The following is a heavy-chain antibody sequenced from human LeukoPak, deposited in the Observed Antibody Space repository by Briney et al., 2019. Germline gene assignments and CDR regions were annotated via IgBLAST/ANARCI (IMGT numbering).Heavy chain of an antibody. D-gene: IGHD1-7*01. V-gene: IGHV4-39*01. J-gene: IGHJ4*02. CDR1: NDSIRSGDYY. CDR3: ASHYNWNYAAPFDY. CDR2: IYYSGST. Sequence: SETLSLTCTVSNDSIRSGDYYWGWIRQPPGKGLEWIGSIYYSGSTYYNPSLKSRVTISVDTSKNQFSLKLSSVTAADTAVYYRASHYNWNYAAPFDYWGQGTLVTVSS.